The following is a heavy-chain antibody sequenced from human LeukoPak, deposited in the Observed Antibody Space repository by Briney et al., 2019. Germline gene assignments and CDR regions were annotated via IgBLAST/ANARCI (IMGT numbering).Heavy chain of an antibody. J-gene: IGHJ4*02. CDR1: GFTFSSDA. V-gene: IGHV3-30-3*01. Sequence: GGSLRLSCVASGFTFSSDAMHWVRQTPGKGLEWVAVISYDGNEKYQVDSVKGRFTISRDNAENSLYLHLNSLRAEDTAIYYCARDRLGDGYIREFDSWGQGTLVIVSS. CDR2: ISYDGNEK. D-gene: IGHD5-24*01. CDR3: ARDRLGDGYIREFDS.